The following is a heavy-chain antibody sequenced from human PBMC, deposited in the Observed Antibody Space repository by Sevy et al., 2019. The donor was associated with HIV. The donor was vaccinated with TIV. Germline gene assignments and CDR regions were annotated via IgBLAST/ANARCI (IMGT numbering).Heavy chain of an antibody. CDR1: GFTFSSYA. Sequence: GGSLRLSCAASGFTFSSYAMNWVRQAPGKGLEWVSSINAISSNIYYADSVKGRFTISRDNAENSLYLQMNSVRAEDTAGYYGARDLFSGGNAVYGYWGQGTLVTVSS. J-gene: IGHJ4*02. D-gene: IGHD2-15*01. CDR2: INAISSNI. V-gene: IGHV3-21*01. CDR3: ARDLFSGGNAVYGY.